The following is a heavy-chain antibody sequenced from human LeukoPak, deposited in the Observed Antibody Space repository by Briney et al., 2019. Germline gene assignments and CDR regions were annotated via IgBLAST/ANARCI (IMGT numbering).Heavy chain of an antibody. V-gene: IGHV3-7*03. Sequence: GGSLRLSCAASGFTFNDYWMTWVRQAPGKGLEWVANIKQGGREKNYVDSVKGRFTISRDNSKNTLYLQMNSLRAEDTAVYYCAKDLAGTFWSGYYSEFDYWGQGTLVTVSS. CDR3: AKDLAGTFWSGYYSEFDY. J-gene: IGHJ4*02. CDR2: IKQGGREK. CDR1: GFTFNDYW. D-gene: IGHD3-3*01.